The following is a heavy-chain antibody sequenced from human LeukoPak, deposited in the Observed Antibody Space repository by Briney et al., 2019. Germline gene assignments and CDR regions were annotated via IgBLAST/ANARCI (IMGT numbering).Heavy chain of an antibody. V-gene: IGHV1-2*02. D-gene: IGHD1-26*01. CDR1: GYTFTSYD. J-gene: IGHJ4*02. CDR2: INPNSGGT. CDR3: ARVSYTGTYTYDY. Sequence: ASVKVSFKASGYTFTSYDINWVRQAPGLGLEWMGWINPNSGGTNYARKFQGRVTITRDTSISAAYMELSRVTFDDAAMYYCARVSYTGTYTYDYWGEGTLVTVSS.